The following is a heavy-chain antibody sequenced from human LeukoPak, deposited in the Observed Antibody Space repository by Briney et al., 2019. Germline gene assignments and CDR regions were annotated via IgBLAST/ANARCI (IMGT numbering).Heavy chain of an antibody. CDR3: ARIITMVRGVINDAFDI. CDR1: GYSFTSYW. CDR2: IYPGDSDT. D-gene: IGHD3-10*01. V-gene: IGHV5-51*01. J-gene: IGHJ3*02. Sequence: GASLQISCKGSGYSFTSYWIGWVRQLPGKGLEWMGIIYPGDSDTRYSPSFQGQVTISADKSISTAYLQWSSLKASDTAMYYCARIITMVRGVINDAFDIWGQGTMVTVSS.